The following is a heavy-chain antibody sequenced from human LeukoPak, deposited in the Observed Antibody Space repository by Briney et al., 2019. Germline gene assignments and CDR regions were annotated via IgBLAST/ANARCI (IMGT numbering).Heavy chain of an antibody. CDR1: GGSISTYY. V-gene: IGHV4-4*07. CDR3: ARAGGYGSPLGY. J-gene: IGHJ4*02. Sequence: SETLSLTCTVSGGSISTYYWSWIRQPAGKGLEWIGRVYSSGSTNYSPSLKSRVTMSVDTSKNQFSLKLTSVTAADTAVYYCARAGGYGSPLGYWGQGSLVIVSS. D-gene: IGHD6-13*01. CDR2: VYSSGST.